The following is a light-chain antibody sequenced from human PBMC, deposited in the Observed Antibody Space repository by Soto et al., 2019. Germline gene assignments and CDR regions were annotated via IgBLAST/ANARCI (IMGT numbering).Light chain of an antibody. Sequence: QSVLTQPPSASGTPGQRVTISCSGSISNIGSNTVSWFQQLPGAAPKLLIHSYNQRPSGVPDRFSGSKSGTSASLAISGLQSEDEADYFWAAWDNSLNAVVFGGGTKLTVL. CDR1: ISNIGSNT. J-gene: IGLJ2*01. CDR2: SYN. CDR3: AAWDNSLNAVV. V-gene: IGLV1-44*01.